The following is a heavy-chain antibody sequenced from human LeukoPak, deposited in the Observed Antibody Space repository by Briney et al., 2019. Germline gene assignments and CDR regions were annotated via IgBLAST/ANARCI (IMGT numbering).Heavy chain of an antibody. CDR1: GGSFCGYY. D-gene: IGHD5-12*01. CDR2: INDSGNT. Sequence: PSETLSLTCAVYGGSFCGYYWIWIRQPPGKGLECIGEINDSGNTNYNPSLKSRVALSVDTPKNQCSLKLSSVTAADSAIYYCARGLGDSGYDFLVYWGQGSLVTVSS. V-gene: IGHV4-34*01. J-gene: IGHJ4*02. CDR3: ARGLGDSGYDFLVY.